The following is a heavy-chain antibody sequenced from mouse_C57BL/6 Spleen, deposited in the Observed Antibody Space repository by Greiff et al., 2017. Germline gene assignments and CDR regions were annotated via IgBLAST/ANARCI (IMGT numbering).Heavy chain of an antibody. CDR1: GFTFSDYG. D-gene: IGHD3-3*01. J-gene: IGHJ2*01. CDR3: AREGRDY. Sequence: EVKLVESGGGLVKPGGSLKLSCAASGFTFSDYGMHWVRQAPEKGLEWVAYISSGSSTIYYAATVKGRFTISRDNAKNTLFLQMTSLRSEDTAMYYCAREGRDYWGQGTTLTVSS. CDR2: ISSGSSTI. V-gene: IGHV5-17*01.